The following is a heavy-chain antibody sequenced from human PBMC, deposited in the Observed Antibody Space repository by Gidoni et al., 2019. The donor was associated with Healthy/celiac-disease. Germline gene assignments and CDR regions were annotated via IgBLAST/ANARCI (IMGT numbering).Heavy chain of an antibody. D-gene: IGHD2-2*02. CDR2: FDPEDGET. V-gene: IGHV1-24*01. CDR1: GYTLPELS. CDR3: ATAVDYNYYMDV. J-gene: IGHJ6*03. Sequence: QVQLVQSGAEVKKPGASVKVSCKVSGYTLPELSMHWVRQAPGKGIEWMGGFDPEDGETIYAQKFQGRVTMTEDTSTDTAYRELSSLRSEDTAVYYCATAVDYNYYMDVWGKGTTVTVSS.